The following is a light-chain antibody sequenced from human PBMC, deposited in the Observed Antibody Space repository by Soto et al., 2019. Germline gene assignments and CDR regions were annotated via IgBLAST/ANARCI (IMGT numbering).Light chain of an antibody. J-gene: IGKJ2*01. CDR1: QAISKW. Sequence: DIQMTQSPSSVSAPVGDRVTISCRASQAISKWLAWFQQKPGKAPKLLISAASTLQSGVPSRFSGSGSGTEFPLTIQSLQPDDIGTYYCQQASSFPHTFGQGTQVEIK. V-gene: IGKV1-12*01. CDR3: QQASSFPHT. CDR2: AAS.